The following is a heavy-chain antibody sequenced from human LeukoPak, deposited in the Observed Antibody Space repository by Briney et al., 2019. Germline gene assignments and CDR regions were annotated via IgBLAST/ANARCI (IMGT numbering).Heavy chain of an antibody. CDR3: ATDRYSSGWYDYFDY. D-gene: IGHD6-19*01. Sequence: QPGGSLRLSCAASGFTFDDYAMHWVRQAPGRGLEWVSLISWDGGSTYYADSVKGRFTISRDNAKNSLYLQMNSLRAEDTALYYCATDRYSSGWYDYFDYWGQGTLVTVSS. J-gene: IGHJ4*02. V-gene: IGHV3-43D*03. CDR2: ISWDGGST. CDR1: GFTFDDYA.